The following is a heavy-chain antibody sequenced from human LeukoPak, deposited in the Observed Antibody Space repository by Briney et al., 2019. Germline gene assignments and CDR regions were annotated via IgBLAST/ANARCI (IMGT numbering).Heavy chain of an antibody. V-gene: IGHV3-74*01. CDR1: GFTFSSYW. Sequence: GGSLRLSCTASGFTFSSYWMHWVRHAPGKGLVWVSRINSDGSTTTYAASVKGRFTISRDNAKNTLYLQMNSLRVEDTAVYYCARPHTGFDSWGQGTLVTVSS. J-gene: IGHJ5*01. CDR2: INSDGSTT. D-gene: IGHD1-14*01. CDR3: ARPHTGFDS.